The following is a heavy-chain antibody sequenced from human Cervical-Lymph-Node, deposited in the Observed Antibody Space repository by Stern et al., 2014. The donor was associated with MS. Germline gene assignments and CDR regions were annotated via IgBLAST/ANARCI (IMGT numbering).Heavy chain of an antibody. V-gene: IGHV2-5*09. J-gene: IGHJ4*02. Sequence: QVNLKESGPTLVKPTQPLTLTCTFSGFSLSTSGVGVVRIRQPHGQALEWLVRIYWDDDKRYRPSLKSRLTITKDTSKNQVVLTMTNMDPVDTATYYCAHDGLAARLGTFDYWGQGTLVTVSS. CDR2: IYWDDDK. CDR3: AHDGLAARLGTFDY. CDR1: GFSLSTSGVG. D-gene: IGHD6-6*01.